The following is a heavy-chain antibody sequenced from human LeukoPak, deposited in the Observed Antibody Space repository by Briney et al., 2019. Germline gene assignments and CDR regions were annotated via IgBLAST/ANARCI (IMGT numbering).Heavy chain of an antibody. CDR1: GFTFRSHA. Sequence: QPGGSLRHSCVGSGFTFRSHAMSWVRQAPEKGLECYENGGTTYYADSVKGRFSISRDNSKNTLYLQMDSLRGEDTAVYYCAKDFRIGYSAHFDYWGQGALVTVSS. CDR3: AKDFRIGYSAHFDY. J-gene: IGHJ4*02. V-gene: IGHV3-23*01. CDR2: ENGGTT. D-gene: IGHD2-21*01.